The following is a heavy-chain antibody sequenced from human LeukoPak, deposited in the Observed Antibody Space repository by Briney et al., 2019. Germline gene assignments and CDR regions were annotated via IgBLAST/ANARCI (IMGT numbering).Heavy chain of an antibody. J-gene: IGHJ4*02. V-gene: IGHV4-39*01. CDR3: ARRPKYCSSTSCYGDY. Sequence: SETLSLTCTVSGGSIRSSSYYWGWIRQPPGKGLEWIGSIYYSGSTYCNPSLKSRVTISVDTSKNQFSLKLSSVTAADTAVYYCARRPKYCSSTSCYGDYWGQGTLVTVSS. CDR1: GGSIRSSSYY. CDR2: IYYSGST. D-gene: IGHD2-2*01.